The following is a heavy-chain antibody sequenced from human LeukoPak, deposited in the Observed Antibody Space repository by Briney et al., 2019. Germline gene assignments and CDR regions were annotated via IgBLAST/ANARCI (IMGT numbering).Heavy chain of an antibody. Sequence: SETLSLTCTVSSGSIRSTSYYWGWIRQPPGKGLEWIGSIYYSGSTHYNPSLKSRVTISVDTSKNQFSLKLSSVTAADTAVYYCARQLRYFDWLLYRGPRPGYIDYWGQGTLVTVSS. J-gene: IGHJ4*02. V-gene: IGHV4-39*01. CDR3: ARQLRYFDWLLYRGPRPGYIDY. D-gene: IGHD3-9*01. CDR2: IYYSGST. CDR1: SGSIRSTSYY.